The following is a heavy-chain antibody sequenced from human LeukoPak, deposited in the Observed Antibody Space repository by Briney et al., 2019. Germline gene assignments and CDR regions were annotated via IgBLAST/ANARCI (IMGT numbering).Heavy chain of an antibody. CDR3: ARWAGEQLAYGMDV. Sequence: GGSLRLSCAASGFTFSSYAMSWVRQAPGKGLEWVSSISSSSRYIYYADSVKGRFTISRDNAKNSLYLQVNSLRAEDTAVYYCARWAGEQLAYGMDVWGQGTTVTVSS. CDR2: ISSSSRYI. V-gene: IGHV3-21*01. J-gene: IGHJ6*02. CDR1: GFTFSSYA. D-gene: IGHD1-26*01.